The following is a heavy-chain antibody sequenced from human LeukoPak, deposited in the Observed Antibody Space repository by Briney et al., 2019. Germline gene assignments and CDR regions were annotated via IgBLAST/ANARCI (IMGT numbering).Heavy chain of an antibody. J-gene: IGHJ4*02. D-gene: IGHD1-26*01. CDR1: GFTFSSYA. CDR2: ISGSGGST. V-gene: IGHV3-23*01. CDR3: AKNIVGATAY. Sequence: GGSLRLXCAASGFTFSSYAMSWVRRAPGKGLESVSAISGSGGSTYYADSVKGRFTISRDNSKNTLYPQMNSLRAEDTAVYYCAKNIVGATAYWGQGTLVTVSS.